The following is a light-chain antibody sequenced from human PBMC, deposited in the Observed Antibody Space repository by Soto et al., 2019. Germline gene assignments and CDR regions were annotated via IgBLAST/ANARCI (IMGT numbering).Light chain of an antibody. J-gene: IGLJ1*01. V-gene: IGLV2-14*01. CDR1: SSDVGGYNY. Sequence: QSVLTQPASVSGSPGQSITISCTGTSSDVGGYNYVSWYQQHPGKAPKLMIYDVSYRPSGVSNRFSGSKSGDTASLTISGLQAEDEADYYCSSYTGSTSYVFGTGTKVPVL. CDR2: DVS. CDR3: SSYTGSTSYV.